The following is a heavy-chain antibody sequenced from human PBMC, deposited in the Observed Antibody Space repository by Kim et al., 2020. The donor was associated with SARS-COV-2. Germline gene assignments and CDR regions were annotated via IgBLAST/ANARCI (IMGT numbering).Heavy chain of an antibody. Sequence: YADSVKGRFTISRDNSKNTLYLQMNSLRAEDTAVYYCARYSSSFYNWFDPWGQGTLVTVSS. D-gene: IGHD6-6*01. V-gene: IGHV3-66*01. CDR3: ARYSSSFYNWFDP. J-gene: IGHJ5*02.